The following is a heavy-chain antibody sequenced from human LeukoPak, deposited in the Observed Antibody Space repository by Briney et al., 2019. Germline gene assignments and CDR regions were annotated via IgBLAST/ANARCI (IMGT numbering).Heavy chain of an antibody. D-gene: IGHD2-21*02. CDR1: GFTFSSYS. CDR3: AKGHCGGDCALLDY. Sequence: GGSLRLSCAASGFTFSSYSMHWVRQAPGEGLEWVAVISYDGSNKYYADSVKGRFTISRDNSKNTLYLQMNSLRAEDTAVYYCAKGHCGGDCALLDYWGQGTLVTVSS. J-gene: IGHJ4*02. CDR2: ISYDGSNK. V-gene: IGHV3-30*18.